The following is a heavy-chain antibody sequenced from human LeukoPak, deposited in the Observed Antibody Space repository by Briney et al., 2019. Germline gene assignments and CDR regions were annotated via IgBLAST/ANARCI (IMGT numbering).Heavy chain of an antibody. CDR1: GFTFSSYG. CDR3: AKDGARLHLGELIGT. CDR2: IRYDGSNK. D-gene: IGHD3-16*01. Sequence: GGSLRLSCAASGFTFSSYGMHWVRQAPGKGLEWVAFIRYDGSNKYYADSVKGRFTISRDNSKNTLYLQMNSLRAEDTAVYYCAKDGARLHLGELIGTWGQGTLVAVSS. V-gene: IGHV3-30*02. J-gene: IGHJ5*02.